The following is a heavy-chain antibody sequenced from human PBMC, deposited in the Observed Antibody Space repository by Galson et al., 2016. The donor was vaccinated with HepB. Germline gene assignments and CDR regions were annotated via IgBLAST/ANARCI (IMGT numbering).Heavy chain of an antibody. Sequence: SLRLSCAGSGFTFRRFGMHWVRQAPGKGLEWVAVISYDGVSIFYADSAKGRFTISRDNSKNTVFLQMNSLRVEDTAVFYCAKDGGAEDCSGSTCYSRGFVDYWGQGALVAVSS. J-gene: IGHJ4*02. D-gene: IGHD2-15*01. CDR2: ISYDGVSI. CDR1: GFTFRRFG. V-gene: IGHV3-30*18. CDR3: AKDGGAEDCSGSTCYSRGFVDY.